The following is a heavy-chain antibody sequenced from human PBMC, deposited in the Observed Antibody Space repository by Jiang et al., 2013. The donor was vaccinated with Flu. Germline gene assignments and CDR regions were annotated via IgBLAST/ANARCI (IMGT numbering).Heavy chain of an antibody. CDR2: MYYTGST. J-gene: IGHJ5*02. Sequence: GLVKPSQTLSLTCIVSGGSINSGGHYWSWIRQHPGKGLEWIGYMYYTGSTYYNPSLKSRVTISADTSKNHFSLKLSSVTAADTAVYYCARDQGYCSNGLCQEVWFDPWGQGTLVTVSS. CDR1: GGSINSGGHY. CDR3: ARDQGYCSNGLCQEVWFDP. V-gene: IGHV4-31*02. D-gene: IGHD2-8*01.